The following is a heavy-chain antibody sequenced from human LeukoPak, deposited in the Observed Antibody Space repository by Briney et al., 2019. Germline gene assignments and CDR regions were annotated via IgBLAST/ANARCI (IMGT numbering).Heavy chain of an antibody. J-gene: IGHJ4*02. CDR1: GFTFRSYE. CDR3: VDGTPFDY. Sequence: GGSLRLSCAASGFTFRSYEMNWVRQAPGKGLEWVSFTSSSGSTIYYADSVKGRFTISRDNAKNSLYLQMNSLRAEDTAVYYCVDGTPFDYWGQGTLVTVSS. CDR2: TSSSGSTI. D-gene: IGHD5-24*01. V-gene: IGHV3-48*03.